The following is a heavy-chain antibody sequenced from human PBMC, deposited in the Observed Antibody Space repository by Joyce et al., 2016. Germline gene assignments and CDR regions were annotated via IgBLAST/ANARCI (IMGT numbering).Heavy chain of an antibody. Sequence: QVHLVESGGDLVKPGGSLRLSCAASGFTFTDYYMTWMRQAPGKGPEWVSYINSTGRDINYADSVKGRFTISRDNAKRSIYLQMNSLRAEDTAVYYCARTARLVDVWGQGTTVTVSS. CDR2: INSTGRDI. J-gene: IGHJ6*02. CDR1: GFTFTDYY. D-gene: IGHD6-6*01. CDR3: ARTARLVDV. V-gene: IGHV3-11*01.